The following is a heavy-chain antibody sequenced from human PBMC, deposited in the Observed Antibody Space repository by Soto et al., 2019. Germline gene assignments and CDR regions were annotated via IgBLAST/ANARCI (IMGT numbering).Heavy chain of an antibody. CDR3: ARAPLYDYIWGVPARLFDY. CDR2: INHSGST. V-gene: IGHV4-34*01. D-gene: IGHD3-16*01. CDR1: GGSFSGYY. Sequence: QVQLQQWGAGLLKPSETLSLTCAVYGGSFSGYYWSWIRQPPGKGLEWIGEINHSGSTNYNPSLKSRVTISVDTSKNQFSLKLSSVTAADTAVYYCARAPLYDYIWGVPARLFDYWGQGTLATVSS. J-gene: IGHJ4*02.